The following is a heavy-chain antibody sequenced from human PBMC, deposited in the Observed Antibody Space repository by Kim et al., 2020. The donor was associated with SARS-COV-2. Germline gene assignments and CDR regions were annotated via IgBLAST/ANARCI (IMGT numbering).Heavy chain of an antibody. V-gene: IGHV4-34*01. J-gene: IGHJ5*02. Sequence: SETLSLTCAVYGGSFSDYYWSWIRQPPGKGLEWIGENNDSGSTNYNPSLKSRVTISLDTSKNQFSLKLSSVTATDTAVYYCARGRRITMVRGGDNWFDPWGQGTLVTVSS. D-gene: IGHD3-10*01. CDR3: ARGRRITMVRGGDNWFDP. CDR2: NNDSGST. CDR1: GGSFSDYY.